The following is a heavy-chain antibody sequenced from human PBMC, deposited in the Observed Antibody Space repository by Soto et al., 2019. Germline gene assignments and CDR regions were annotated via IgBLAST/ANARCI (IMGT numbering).Heavy chain of an antibody. Sequence: QVQLQESGPGLVKPSETLSLTCTVSGGSISSYYWSWIRQPPGKGLEWIGYIYYSGSTNYNPSLKSRVTISVDTSKNQFSLKLSSVTAAVTAVYYCARGGWKLFDYWGQGTLVTVSS. D-gene: IGHD6-19*01. V-gene: IGHV4-59*01. J-gene: IGHJ4*02. CDR2: IYYSGST. CDR3: ARGGWKLFDY. CDR1: GGSISSYY.